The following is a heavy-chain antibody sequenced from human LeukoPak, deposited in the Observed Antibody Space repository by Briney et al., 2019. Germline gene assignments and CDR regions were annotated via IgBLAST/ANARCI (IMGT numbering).Heavy chain of an antibody. CDR1: GFTISSNY. V-gene: IGHV3-66*01. CDR3: ARVGRWEEYFFDY. Sequence: GGSLRLSCAASGFTISSNYMSWVRQAPGKGLEWVSVIYSGGSTYCADSVKGRFTISSDSSKNTLNLQMNSLRAEDTAVYYCARVGRWEEYFFDYWGQGTLVTVSS. D-gene: IGHD4-23*01. CDR2: IYSGGST. J-gene: IGHJ4*02.